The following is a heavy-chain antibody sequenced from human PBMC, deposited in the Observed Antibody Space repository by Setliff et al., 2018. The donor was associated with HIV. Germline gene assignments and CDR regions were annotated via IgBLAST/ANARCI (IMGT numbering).Heavy chain of an antibody. CDR3: ARDQRVLRYFDWSNNALDF. CDR2: ISTSGRYI. CDR1: GFTFSSYS. V-gene: IGHV3-21*01. J-gene: IGHJ4*02. D-gene: IGHD3-9*01. Sequence: GGSLRLSCAASGFTFSSYSMNWVRQAPGKGLEWVSSISTSGRYIYYADSVKGRFTISRDNAKNSLYLQMNSLRAEDTAVYYCARDQRVLRYFDWSNNALDFWGQGTLVTVSS.